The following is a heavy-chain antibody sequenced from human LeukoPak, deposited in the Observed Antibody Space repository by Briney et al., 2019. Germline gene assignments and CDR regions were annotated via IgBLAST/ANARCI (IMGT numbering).Heavy chain of an antibody. J-gene: IGHJ4*02. CDR3: ARIMVRGVYYFDY. Sequence: IGYIYYSGSTNYNPSLKSRVTISVDTSKNQFSLKLSSVTAADTAVYYCARIMVRGVYYFDYWGQGTLVTVSS. CDR2: IYYSGST. V-gene: IGHV4-59*01. D-gene: IGHD3-10*01.